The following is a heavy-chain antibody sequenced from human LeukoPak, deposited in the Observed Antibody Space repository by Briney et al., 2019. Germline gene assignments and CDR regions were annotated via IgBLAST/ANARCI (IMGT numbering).Heavy chain of an antibody. J-gene: IGHJ5*02. D-gene: IGHD6-6*01. CDR1: GFTFSSYA. CDR2: ISGSGGST. Sequence: PGGSLRLSCAASGFTFSSYAMSWVRQAPGKGLKWVSAISGSGGSTYYADSVKGRFTISRDNSKNTLYLQMNSLRAEDTAVYYCAKSFRAAARPPPNLNWFDPWGQGTLVTVSS. CDR3: AKSFRAAARPPPNLNWFDP. V-gene: IGHV3-23*01.